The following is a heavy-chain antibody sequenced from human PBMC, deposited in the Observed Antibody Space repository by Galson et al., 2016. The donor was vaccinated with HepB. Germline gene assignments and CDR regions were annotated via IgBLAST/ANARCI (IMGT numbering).Heavy chain of an antibody. D-gene: IGHD1-1*01. J-gene: IGHJ2*01. CDR3: VMRKMEGWYFYP. V-gene: IGHV4-34*01. CDR2: INLGGNT. Sequence: SETLSLTCAVYGGSLRGHYWTWIRQSPGKGLEWVAEINLGGNTNYFPSLKSRVTISVDTSTNHFSLKLTSVTAADTAVYYCVMRKMEGWYFYPWGRGTLVTVS. CDR1: GGSLRGHY.